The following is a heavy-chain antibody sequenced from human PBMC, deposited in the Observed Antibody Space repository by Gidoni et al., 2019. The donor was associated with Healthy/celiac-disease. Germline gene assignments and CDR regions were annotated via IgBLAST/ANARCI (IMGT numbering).Heavy chain of an antibody. Sequence: EVQLVESGGGLVQPGGSLRLSGAASGFTFSSYWMSWVRQAPGKGLEWVANRKQDGSEKYYVDSVKGRFTISRDNAKNSLYLQMNSLRAEDTAVYYCARARTVTTMYSYYYGMDVWGQGTTVTVSS. CDR3: ARARTVTTMYSYYYGMDV. CDR2: RKQDGSEK. CDR1: GFTFSSYW. D-gene: IGHD4-17*01. J-gene: IGHJ6*02. V-gene: IGHV3-7*03.